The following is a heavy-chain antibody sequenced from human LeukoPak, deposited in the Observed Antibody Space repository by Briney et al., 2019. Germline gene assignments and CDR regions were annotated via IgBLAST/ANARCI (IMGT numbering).Heavy chain of an antibody. Sequence: GGSLRLSCAASGFTFSSYAMSWVRQAPGKGLEWVSAISGSGGSTYYADSVKGRFTISRDNSKNTLYLQMDSLRAEDTAVYYCAKFLPTHIVVANYYFDYWGQGTLVTVSS. V-gene: IGHV3-23*01. J-gene: IGHJ4*02. D-gene: IGHD2-21*01. CDR1: GFTFSSYA. CDR2: ISGSGGST. CDR3: AKFLPTHIVVANYYFDY.